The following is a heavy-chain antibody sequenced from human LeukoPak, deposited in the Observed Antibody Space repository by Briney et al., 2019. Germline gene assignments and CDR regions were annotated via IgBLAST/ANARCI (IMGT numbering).Heavy chain of an antibody. CDR1: GYTFTNYY. D-gene: IGHD6-19*01. Sequence: GASVKVSCKASGYTFTNYYMHWVRQAPGQGLEWMGTINPSGGSTSYAQKSQGRVTMTRDTSTSTVYMELNSLTSEDTAMYYCARRNHVAGTGGWFDPWGQGTLVTVSS. V-gene: IGHV1-46*01. J-gene: IGHJ5*02. CDR3: ARRNHVAGTGGWFDP. CDR2: INPSGGST.